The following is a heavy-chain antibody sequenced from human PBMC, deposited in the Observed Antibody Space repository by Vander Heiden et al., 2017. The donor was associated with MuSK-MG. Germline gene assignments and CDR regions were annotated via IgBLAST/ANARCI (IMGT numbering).Heavy chain of an antibody. D-gene: IGHD2-15*01. CDR1: GGSFSGYY. Sequence: QVQLQQWGAGLLKPSETLSLTCAVYGGSFSGYYWSWSWIRQPPGKGLEWIGEINHSGSTNYNPSLKSRVTISVDTSKNQFSLKLSSVTAADTALYYCARDRVVDATFLKYDTFDIWGQGTMVTVSS. J-gene: IGHJ3*02. V-gene: IGHV4-34*01. CDR3: ARDRVVDATFLKYDTFDI. CDR2: INHSGST.